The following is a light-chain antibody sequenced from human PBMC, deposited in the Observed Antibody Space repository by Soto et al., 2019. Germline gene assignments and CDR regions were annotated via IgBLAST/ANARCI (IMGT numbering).Light chain of an antibody. V-gene: IGKV3-11*01. Sequence: EIVLTQSPATLSLSPGERATLSCRASQSVSSYLVWYQQKPGQAPRLLIYDAFNRATGVPARFSGRGSGTDFTLTISSLEPEDFAVYYCQHRSSWPLTFGGGTKVEIK. CDR1: QSVSSY. CDR3: QHRSSWPLT. J-gene: IGKJ4*01. CDR2: DAF.